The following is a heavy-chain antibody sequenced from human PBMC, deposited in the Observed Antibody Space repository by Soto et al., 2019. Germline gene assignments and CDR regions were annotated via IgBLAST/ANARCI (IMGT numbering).Heavy chain of an antibody. CDR1: GFTFSSYF. D-gene: IGHD3-10*01. Sequence: EVQLVESGGGSVQPGWSLRLSCAASGFTFSSYFMYWVRQAPGKGLVWVARIDNDGGTTNYADSVKGRFTISRDNAKNTLKMHMNSLRAEDKAVYYSTRGYYGADYWGQGSLVTVP. J-gene: IGHJ4*02. CDR3: TRGYYGADY. V-gene: IGHV3-74*01. CDR2: IDNDGGTT.